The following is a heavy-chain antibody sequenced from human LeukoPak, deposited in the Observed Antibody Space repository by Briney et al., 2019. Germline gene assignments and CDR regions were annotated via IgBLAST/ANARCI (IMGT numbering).Heavy chain of an antibody. V-gene: IGHV4-39*01. D-gene: IGHD3-9*01. J-gene: IGHJ4*02. CDR1: GGSINSNSQH. CDR3: ERRCDILTDYAFDY. CDR2: IYYSGTT. Sequence: SETLSLTCSVSGGSINSNSQHWVWIRQAPGKGLEWIGNIYYSGTTSYNPSLKSRVTISVDTSTNQFSLRLSSVTAADTAVYSCERRCDILTDYAFDYWGQGTLVTVSS.